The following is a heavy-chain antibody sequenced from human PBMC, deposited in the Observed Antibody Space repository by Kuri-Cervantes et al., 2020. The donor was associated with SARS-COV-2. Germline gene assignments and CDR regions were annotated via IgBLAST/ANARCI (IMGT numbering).Heavy chain of an antibody. Sequence: ASVKVSCKASGYTCTSYGISWVRQAPGQGLEWMRWISAYNGNTNYAQKLQGRVTMTTDTSTSTAYMELRSLRSDDTAVYYCARDPREYYYDSSGTIRTEESYFDYWGQGTLVTVSS. CDR1: GYTCTSYG. D-gene: IGHD3-22*01. V-gene: IGHV1-18*01. CDR2: ISAYNGNT. CDR3: ARDPREYYYDSSGTIRTEESYFDY. J-gene: IGHJ4*02.